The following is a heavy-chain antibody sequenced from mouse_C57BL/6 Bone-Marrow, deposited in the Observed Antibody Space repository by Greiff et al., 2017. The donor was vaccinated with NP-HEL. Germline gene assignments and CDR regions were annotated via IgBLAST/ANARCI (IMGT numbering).Heavy chain of an antibody. D-gene: IGHD1-1*01. Sequence: EVQRVESGGGLVQPGGSLKLSCAASGFTFSDYYMYWVRQTPEKRLEWVAYISNGGGSTYYPDTVKGRFTISRDNAKNTLYLQMSRLKSEDTAMYYCARHQGGSLYAMDYWGQGTSVTVSS. CDR1: GFTFSDYY. V-gene: IGHV5-12*01. CDR2: ISNGGGST. CDR3: ARHQGGSLYAMDY. J-gene: IGHJ4*01.